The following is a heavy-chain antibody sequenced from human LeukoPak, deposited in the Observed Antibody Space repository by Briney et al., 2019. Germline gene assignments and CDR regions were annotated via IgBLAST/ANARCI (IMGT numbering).Heavy chain of an antibody. J-gene: IGHJ2*01. V-gene: IGHV4-34*01. CDR3: ARILGYCSGVTCPERYFDL. CDR2: INHSGRT. D-gene: IGHD2-15*01. CDR1: DGSFSGYY. Sequence: PSETLSLTCAVYDGSFSGYYWSWIRQPPGKGLEWIGEINHSGRTNYNPSLKSRVTISVDSSKNQFSLRLSFVTAADTAVYYWARILGYCSGVTCPERYFDLWGRGTLVTVSS.